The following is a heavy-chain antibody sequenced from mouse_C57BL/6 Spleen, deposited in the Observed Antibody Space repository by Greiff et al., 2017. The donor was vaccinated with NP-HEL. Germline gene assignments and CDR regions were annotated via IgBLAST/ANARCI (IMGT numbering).Heavy chain of an antibody. D-gene: IGHD3-2*02. CDR3: ASQIEAAQATLYAMDY. Sequence: QVQLQQPGAELVRPGSSVKLSCKASGYTFTSYWMHWVKQRPIQGLEWIGNIDPSDSETHYNQKFKDKATLTVDKSSSTAYMQLSSLTSEDSAVYYCASQIEAAQATLYAMDYWGQGTSVTVSS. CDR2: IDPSDSET. J-gene: IGHJ4*01. CDR1: GYTFTSYW. V-gene: IGHV1-52*01.